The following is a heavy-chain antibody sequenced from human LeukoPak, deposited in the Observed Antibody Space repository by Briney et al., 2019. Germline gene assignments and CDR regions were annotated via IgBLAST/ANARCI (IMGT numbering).Heavy chain of an antibody. D-gene: IGHD3-3*01. CDR3: ATDDFWSGYYAHY. CDR1: GGSISSSSYY. V-gene: IGHV4-39*01. J-gene: IGHJ4*02. CDR2: IYYSGST. Sequence: SETLSLTCTVSGGSISSSSYYWGWIRQPPGKGLEWIESIYYSGSTYYNPSLKSRVTISVDTSKNQFSLKLSSVTAADTAVYYCATDDFWSGYYAHYWGQGALVTVPS.